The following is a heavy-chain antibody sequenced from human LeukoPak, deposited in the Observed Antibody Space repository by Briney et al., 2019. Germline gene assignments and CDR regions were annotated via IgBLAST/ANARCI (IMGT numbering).Heavy chain of an antibody. J-gene: IGHJ3*02. Sequence: ASVKVSCKASGYTFTSYDINWVRQATGQGLEWMGWMNPNSGNTGYAQKFQGRVTMTRNTSISTAYMELSSLRSEGTAVYYCARGRGYCSSTSCYVRAFDIWGQGSMVTVSS. CDR1: GYTFTSYD. V-gene: IGHV1-8*01. D-gene: IGHD2-2*01. CDR3: ARGRGYCSSTSCYVRAFDI. CDR2: MNPNSGNT.